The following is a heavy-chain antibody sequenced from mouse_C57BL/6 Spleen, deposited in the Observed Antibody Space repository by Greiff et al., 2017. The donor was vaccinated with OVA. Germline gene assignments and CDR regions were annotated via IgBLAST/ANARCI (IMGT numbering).Heavy chain of an antibody. CDR2: IYPRDGST. V-gene: IGHV1-85*01. CDR3: ARNLYYGSSYGDWFAY. CDR1: GYTFTSYD. D-gene: IGHD1-1*01. J-gene: IGHJ3*01. Sequence: VQLQQSGPELVKPGASVKLSCKASGYTFTSYDINWVKQRPGQGLEWIGWIYPRDGSTKYNEKFKGKATLTVYTASSTAYMELHSLTSEDSAVYFCARNLYYGSSYGDWFAYWGQGTLVTVSA.